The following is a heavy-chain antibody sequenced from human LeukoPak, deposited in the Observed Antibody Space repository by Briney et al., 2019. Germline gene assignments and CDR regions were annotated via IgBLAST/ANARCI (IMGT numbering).Heavy chain of an antibody. Sequence: GGSLRLSCAGSGFTFSTYSINWVRQAPGKGLEWVSFISSSSSSIYYADSLKGRFTISRDNANNSLYLQMNSLRAEDTAVYYCAREYCKGGTCYNDAFDIWGQGTMVTVSS. V-gene: IGHV3-21*01. CDR2: ISSSSSSI. J-gene: IGHJ3*02. D-gene: IGHD2-15*01. CDR3: AREYCKGGTCYNDAFDI. CDR1: GFTFSTYS.